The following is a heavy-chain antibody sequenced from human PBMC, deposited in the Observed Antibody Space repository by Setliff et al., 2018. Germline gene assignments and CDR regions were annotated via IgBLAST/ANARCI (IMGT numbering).Heavy chain of an antibody. CDR3: ATDRNYYDSDTFYDAFDI. D-gene: IGHD3-22*01. J-gene: IGHJ3*02. CDR2: IRQDGGQA. V-gene: IGHV3-7*01. Sequence: SLKISCVASEFTFSNYWMTWVRQAPGKGLEWVANIRQDGGQAYYEDSVKGRFTISRDNAKNSLYLQMNSLRAEDTALYYCATDRNYYDSDTFYDAFDIWGQGTMVTV. CDR1: EFTFSNYW.